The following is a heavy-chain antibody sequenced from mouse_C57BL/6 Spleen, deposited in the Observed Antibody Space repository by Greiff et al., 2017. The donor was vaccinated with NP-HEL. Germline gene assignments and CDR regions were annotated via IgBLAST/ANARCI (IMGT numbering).Heavy chain of an antibody. V-gene: IGHV5-6*01. CDR1: GFTFSSYG. CDR3: ARPSVITTGYYFDY. Sequence: VQLKESGGDLVKPGGSLKLSCAASGFTFSSYGMSWVRQTPDKRLEWVANISSGGSYTYYPDSVKGRFTISRDNAKNTLYLQMSSLKSEDTAMYYCARPSVITTGYYFDYWGQGTTLTVSS. J-gene: IGHJ2*01. CDR2: ISSGGSYT. D-gene: IGHD1-1*01.